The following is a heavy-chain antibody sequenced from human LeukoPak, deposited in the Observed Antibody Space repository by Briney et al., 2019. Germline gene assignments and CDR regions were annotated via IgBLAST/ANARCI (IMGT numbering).Heavy chain of an antibody. CDR1: GFTFSSYA. V-gene: IGHV3-30-3*01. D-gene: IGHD4-17*01. Sequence: GGSLRLSCAASGFTFSSYAMHWVRQAPGKGLEWVAVISYDGSNKYYADSVKGRFTISRDNSKNTLYLQMNGLRAEDTAVYYCARDLPYGDIINPYYYYGMDVWGQGTTVTVSS. CDR3: ARDLPYGDIINPYYYYGMDV. J-gene: IGHJ6*02. CDR2: ISYDGSNK.